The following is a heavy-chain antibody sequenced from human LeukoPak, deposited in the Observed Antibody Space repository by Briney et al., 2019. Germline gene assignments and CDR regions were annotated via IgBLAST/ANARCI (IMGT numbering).Heavy chain of an antibody. CDR3: ARGQFPRMVRGSAFDI. CDR1: HGSFRGYY. J-gene: IGHJ3*02. D-gene: IGHD3-10*01. CDR2: SNHTGST. V-gene: IGHV4-34*01. Sequence: PSDTLSLTYAVYHGSFRGYYWRSLRQPPGKGLDWIGESNHTGSTNYHPSLKSRVTISVDTSKNQFSLRLSSVTAADTAVYYCARGQFPRMVRGSAFDIWGQGTMVTVSS.